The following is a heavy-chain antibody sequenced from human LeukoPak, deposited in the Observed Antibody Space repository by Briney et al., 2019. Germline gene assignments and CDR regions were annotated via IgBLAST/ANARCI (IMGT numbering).Heavy chain of an antibody. CDR2: IRNDGSNK. Sequence: GGSLRLSCSASGFTFSNFDMHWVRQAPGKGLEGVAFIRNDGSNKYYADSVKVRFTISTANSKNTLYLQMNSLRAEDTAVYYCAKDSDAYGSGSYYRRRYYYYMDVWGKGTTVTISS. CDR3: AKDSDAYGSGSYYRRRYYYYMDV. CDR1: GFTFSNFD. V-gene: IGHV3-30*02. J-gene: IGHJ6*03. D-gene: IGHD3-10*01.